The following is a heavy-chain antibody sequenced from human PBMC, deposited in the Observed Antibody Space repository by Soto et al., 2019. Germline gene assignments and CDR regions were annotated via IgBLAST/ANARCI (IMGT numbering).Heavy chain of an antibody. CDR3: ASLPGRRGDDDFDI. Sequence: SGGSLRLSCAASGFNFSRYSMNWVRQAPGKGLEWVSYISSSSSTKYYADSVKGRFTISRDNAKNSLYLQMNSLRAEDTAVYYCASLPGRRGDDDFDIWGQGTMVTVSS. CDR1: GFNFSRYS. V-gene: IGHV3-48*01. J-gene: IGHJ3*02. D-gene: IGHD3-16*01. CDR2: ISSSSSTK.